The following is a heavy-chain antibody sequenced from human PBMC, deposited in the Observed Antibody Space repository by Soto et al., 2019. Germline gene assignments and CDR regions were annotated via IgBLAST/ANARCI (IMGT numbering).Heavy chain of an antibody. D-gene: IGHD3-22*01. J-gene: IGHJ1*01. CDR3: ARDRVESGYPEYFQH. Sequence: GGSLRLSCAASGFTFSSYAMHWVRQAPGKGLEWVAVMSYDGSNKYYADSVKGRFTISRDNSKNTLYLQMNSLRAEDTAVYYCARDRVESGYPEYFQHWGQGTLVTVSS. CDR1: GFTFSSYA. V-gene: IGHV3-30*14. CDR2: MSYDGSNK.